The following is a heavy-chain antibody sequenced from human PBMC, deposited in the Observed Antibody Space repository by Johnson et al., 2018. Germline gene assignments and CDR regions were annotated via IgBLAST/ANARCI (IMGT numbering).Heavy chain of an antibody. V-gene: IGHV4-59*01. CDR2: IYYNGGT. CDR1: GDSISSYY. Sequence: QVQLQESGPGLVKPSETLSLTCTVSGDSISSYYWSWIRQPPGKGLEWIASIYYNGGTSYNPSLMSRVTISVDTSKNQFSLKLSSVPAAGTASYYGATGIAVACAEYFHHWGQGTLVTVSS. J-gene: IGHJ1*01. CDR3: ATGIAVACAEYFHH. D-gene: IGHD6-19*01.